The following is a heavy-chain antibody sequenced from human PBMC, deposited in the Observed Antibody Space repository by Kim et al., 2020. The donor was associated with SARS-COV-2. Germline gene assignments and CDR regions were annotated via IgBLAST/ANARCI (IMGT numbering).Heavy chain of an antibody. J-gene: IGHJ4*02. Sequence: GGSLRLSCEASGITFSSNWMTWVRQAPGKGLEWVANIKQDGSEEFYVDSVKGRLTISRDNTKNSLDLQMNSLRTEDTAVYYCASLNWNDVADYWGQGTLVTVSS. CDR1: GITFSSNW. V-gene: IGHV3-7*03. CDR2: IKQDGSEE. D-gene: IGHD1-1*01. CDR3: ASLNWNDVADY.